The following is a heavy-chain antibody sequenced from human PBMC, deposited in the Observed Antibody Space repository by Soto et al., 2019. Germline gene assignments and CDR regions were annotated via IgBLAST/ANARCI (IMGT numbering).Heavy chain of an antibody. J-gene: IGHJ1*01. CDR2: INWNSGSI. CDR1: GFTFDDYA. Sequence: EVQLVESGGGLVQPGRSLRLSCAASGFTFDDYAMHWVRQVPGKGLEWVSGINWNSGSIGYGDPVKGRFAISRDNAKNSLHLQMNSLTAEDTPSYYCVKDETINWYSGHFRHWGQGTVVTVSS. V-gene: IGHV3-9*01. D-gene: IGHD1-26*01. CDR3: VKDETINWYSGHFRH.